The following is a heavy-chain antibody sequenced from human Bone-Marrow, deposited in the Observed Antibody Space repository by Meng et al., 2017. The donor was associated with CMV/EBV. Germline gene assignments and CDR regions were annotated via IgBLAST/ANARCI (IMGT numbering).Heavy chain of an antibody. CDR2: IYYSGST. J-gene: IGHJ3*02. V-gene: IGHV4-61*01. Sequence: GSPRLSCTVSGGFVSSGSYYWSWIRQPPGKGLEWIGYIYYSGSTNYNPSLKSRVTISVDTSKNQFSLRLSSVTAADTAVYYCARDRTGYSSSTDAFDIWGQGTTVTVSS. CDR1: GGFVSSGSYY. CDR3: ARDRTGYSSSTDAFDI. D-gene: IGHD6-13*01.